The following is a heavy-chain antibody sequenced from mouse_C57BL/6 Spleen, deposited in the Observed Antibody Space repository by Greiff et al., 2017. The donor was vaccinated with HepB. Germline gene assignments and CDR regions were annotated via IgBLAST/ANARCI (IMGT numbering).Heavy chain of an antibody. J-gene: IGHJ2*01. V-gene: IGHV1-15*01. CDR3: TKEDGSSGY. CDR1: GYTFTDYE. D-gene: IGHD1-1*01. CDR2: IDPETGGT. Sequence: QVQLKQSGAELVRPGASVTLSCKASGYTFTDYEMHWVKQTPVHGLEWIGAIDPETGGTAYNQKFKGKAILTADKSSSTAYMELRSLTSEDSAVYYCTKEDGSSGYWGQGTTLTVSS.